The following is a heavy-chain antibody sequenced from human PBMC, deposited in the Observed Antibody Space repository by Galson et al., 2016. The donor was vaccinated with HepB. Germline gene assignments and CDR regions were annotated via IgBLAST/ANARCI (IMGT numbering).Heavy chain of an antibody. V-gene: IGHV3-7*03. D-gene: IGHD4-23*01. CDR1: GFTFSNFW. CDR2: IKQDGSEK. J-gene: IGHJ4*02. Sequence: SLRLSCAASGFTFSNFWMTWIRQAPGKGLEWVANIKQDGSEKNYVDSVKGRFTISRDNMKNLLFLQMRSLRADDTAMYYCTRGVTPGDWGQGTLVAVSS. CDR3: TRGVTPGD.